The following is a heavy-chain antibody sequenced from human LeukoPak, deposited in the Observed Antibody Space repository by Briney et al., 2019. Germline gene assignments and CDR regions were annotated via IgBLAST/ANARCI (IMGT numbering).Heavy chain of an antibody. CDR3: ARRNSGTEADY. CDR1: GGSISSGGYY. D-gene: IGHD6-19*01. CDR2: IYHSGST. Sequence: SETLSLTCTVSGGSISSGGYYWSWIRQPPGKGLEWIGYIYHSGSTYYNPSLKSRVTISVDRSKNQFSLKLSSVTAADTAVYYCARRNSGTEADYWGQGTLVTVSS. J-gene: IGHJ4*02. V-gene: IGHV4-30-2*01.